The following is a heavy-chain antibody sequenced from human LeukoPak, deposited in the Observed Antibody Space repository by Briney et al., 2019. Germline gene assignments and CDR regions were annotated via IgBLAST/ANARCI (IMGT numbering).Heavy chain of an antibody. V-gene: IGHV4-39*07. Sequence: SETLCLTCTVSGCSISSSNDYWGRIRQPPGKGLEWIGSIYYSGSTYYNPFLKSRVTISVDTSKHQFSVTLRSVTAADTAVYYCARVKQQLVYFDYWGQRTLVTVSS. J-gene: IGHJ4*02. CDR1: GCSISSSNDY. D-gene: IGHD6-13*01. CDR2: IYYSGST. CDR3: ARVKQQLVYFDY.